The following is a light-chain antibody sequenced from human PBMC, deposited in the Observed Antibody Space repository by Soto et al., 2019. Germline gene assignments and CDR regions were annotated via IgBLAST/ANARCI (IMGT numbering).Light chain of an antibody. J-gene: IGLJ2*01. Sequence: QSALTQPPSASGSPGQSVTISCTGTSSDVGGYNYVSWYQQHPGKAPKLMIYEVSKRPSGVPDRFSGSKSGNTATLGITGLQTGDEADYYCATWDRSLSVGVFGGGTQLTVL. V-gene: IGLV2-8*01. CDR2: EVS. CDR1: SSDVGGYNY. CDR3: ATWDRSLSVGV.